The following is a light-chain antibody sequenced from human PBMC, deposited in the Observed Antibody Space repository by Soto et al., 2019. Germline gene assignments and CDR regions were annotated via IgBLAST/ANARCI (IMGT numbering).Light chain of an antibody. CDR3: CSFAVGAALV. J-gene: IGLJ2*01. Sequence: QSALTQPASVSASPGQSITISCTGTSSNVGTYDLVSWYQHHPDKAPKLIIYEGTKRPSGISSRFSGSKSGNTASLTISGLQDEDDADYYCCSFAVGAALVFGGGTKVTVL. CDR1: SSNVGTYDL. CDR2: EGT. V-gene: IGLV2-23*01.